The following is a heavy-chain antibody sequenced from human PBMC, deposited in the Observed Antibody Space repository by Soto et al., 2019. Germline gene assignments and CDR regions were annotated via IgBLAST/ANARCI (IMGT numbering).Heavy chain of an antibody. CDR3: ARERRRNNWNYFQFDY. V-gene: IGHV1-69*01. CDR1: GGTFSSYA. CDR2: IIPIFGTA. Sequence: QVQLVQSGAEVKKPGSSAKVSCKASGGTFSSYAISWVRQAPGQGLEWMGGIIPIFGTANYAQKFQGRVTITADESTSTAYMELSSLRSEDTAVYYCARERRRNNWNYFQFDYWGQGTLVTVSS. J-gene: IGHJ4*02. D-gene: IGHD1-7*01.